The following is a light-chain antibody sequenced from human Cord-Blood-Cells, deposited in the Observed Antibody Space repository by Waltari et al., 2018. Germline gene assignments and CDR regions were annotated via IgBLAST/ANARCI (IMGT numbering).Light chain of an antibody. CDR1: QGISSY. Sequence: AIRMTQSPSSFSASTGDRVTITCRASQGISSYLAWYQQKPGKAPKLLIYAASTLQSGVPSRFSGSGSGTDFTLTIICLKSEDFATYYCQQYYSYPWTFGQGTKVEIK. CDR2: AAS. J-gene: IGKJ1*01. V-gene: IGKV1-8*01. CDR3: QQYYSYPWT.